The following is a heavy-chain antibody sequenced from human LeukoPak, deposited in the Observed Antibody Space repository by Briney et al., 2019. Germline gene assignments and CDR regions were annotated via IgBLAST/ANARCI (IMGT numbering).Heavy chain of an antibody. CDR3: ARAGGVKTAALDLDY. V-gene: IGHV4-39*07. CDR1: GGSISSSSYY. CDR2: TYYSGST. Sequence: PSETLSLTCTVSGGSISSSSYYWGWIRQPPGKGLEWIGSTYYSGSTNYNPSLKSRVTISVDTSKNQFSLKLTSVTTADTAVYYCARAGGVKTAALDLDYWGQGTLVTVSS. D-gene: IGHD6-25*01. J-gene: IGHJ4*02.